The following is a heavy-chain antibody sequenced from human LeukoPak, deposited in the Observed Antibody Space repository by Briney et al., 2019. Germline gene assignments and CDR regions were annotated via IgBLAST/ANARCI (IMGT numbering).Heavy chain of an antibody. J-gene: IGHJ4*02. CDR2: IYPADSDT. CDR1: GYSFTNYW. Sequence: GESLKISCKASGYSFTNYWIGWVRQVPGKGLESMGIIYPADSDTTYSPSFQGQVTISADKSISTVYLQWSSLKASDTAMYYCAKQSRDGSKTRGYYFDYWGQGTLVTVSS. CDR3: AKQSRDGSKTRGYYFDY. V-gene: IGHV5-51*01. D-gene: IGHD3-3*01.